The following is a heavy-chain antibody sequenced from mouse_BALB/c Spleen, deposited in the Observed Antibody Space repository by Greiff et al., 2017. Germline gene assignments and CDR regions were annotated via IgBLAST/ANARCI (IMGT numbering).Heavy chain of an antibody. V-gene: IGHV1-47*01. CDR3: AIYDYDSGSMDY. Sequence: VQLLESGAELVKPGASVTMSCKAFGYTFTTYPIHWVKQNPGKSLEWIGNFHPNNDDTEYNEKFKGKAKLTVEKSSSTVYLELSRLTSDDSAVCYGAIYDYDSGSMDYWGQGTSVTVSA. D-gene: IGHD2-4*01. J-gene: IGHJ4*01. CDR1: GYTFTTYP. CDR2: FHPNNDDT.